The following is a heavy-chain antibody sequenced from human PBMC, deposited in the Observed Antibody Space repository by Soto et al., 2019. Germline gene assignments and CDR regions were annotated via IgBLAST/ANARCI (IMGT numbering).Heavy chain of an antibody. CDR3: ERDKHGSGTYMDV. D-gene: IGHD3-10*01. V-gene: IGHV4-59*01. CDR1: GGSINSYY. CDR2: IYYSGST. Sequence: SETLSLTCTVSGGSINSYYWSWIRQPPGKGLEWIGYIYYSGSTNYNPSLKSRVTISVDTSKNQFSLKVSSVTAADTAVYYCERDKHGSGTYMDVWGKGTTVTVSS. J-gene: IGHJ6*03.